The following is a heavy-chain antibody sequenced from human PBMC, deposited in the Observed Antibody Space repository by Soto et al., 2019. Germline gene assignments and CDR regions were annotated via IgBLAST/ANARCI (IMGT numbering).Heavy chain of an antibody. V-gene: IGHV3-64*01. Sequence: EVQPVESGGGLVQPGGSLRLSCAASGFTFSSYAMHWVRQAPGKGLEHVSVITSNGGNTDYASSVKGRFTISRDNSKNTLYLQMGSLRAEDMAVYYCARRIPFGYGMDVWGQGTTVTVSS. CDR3: ARRIPFGYGMDV. D-gene: IGHD2-21*01. CDR1: GFTFSSYA. CDR2: ITSNGGNT. J-gene: IGHJ6*02.